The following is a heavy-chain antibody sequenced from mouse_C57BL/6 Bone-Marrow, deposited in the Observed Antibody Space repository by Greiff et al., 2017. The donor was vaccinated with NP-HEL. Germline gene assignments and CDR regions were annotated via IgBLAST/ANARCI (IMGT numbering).Heavy chain of an antibody. Sequence: VQLQQSGTVLARPGASVKMSCKTSGYTFTSYWMHWVKQRPGQGLEWIGAIYPGNSDTSYNQKFKGKAKLTAVTSASTAYMELSSLTNEDSAVYYCTRGTVVATYHYFDYWGQGTTLTVSS. CDR3: TRGTVVATYHYFDY. CDR2: IYPGNSDT. J-gene: IGHJ2*01. CDR1: GYTFTSYW. V-gene: IGHV1-5*01. D-gene: IGHD1-1*01.